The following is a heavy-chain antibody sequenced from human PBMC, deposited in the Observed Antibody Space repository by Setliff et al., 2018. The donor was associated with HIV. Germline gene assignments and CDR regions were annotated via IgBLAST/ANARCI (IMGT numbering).Heavy chain of an antibody. V-gene: IGHV4-59*11. CDR1: GGSISSHY. CDR3: AGDNPRDLAFDT. Sequence: KPSETLSLTCTVSGGSISSHYWSWIRQPPGKGLEWIGSFYYSGNTNYNPSLKSRLTISLDTSKNHFSLKLNSVTAADTAVYYCAGDNPRDLAFDTWGQGTVVTVSS. CDR2: FYYSGNT. J-gene: IGHJ3*02. D-gene: IGHD3-3*01.